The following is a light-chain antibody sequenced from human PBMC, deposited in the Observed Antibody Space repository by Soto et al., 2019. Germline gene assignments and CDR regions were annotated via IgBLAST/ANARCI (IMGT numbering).Light chain of an antibody. J-gene: IGKJ1*01. CDR3: QQDYNLPPWT. CDR2: GAS. Sequence: PGERATLSCRASQSVSSSYLTWYQQKPGQAPRLLIYGASTRATSIPARFSGSGSGTDFTLTISSLQPEDFAVYYCQQDYNLPPWTFGQGTKVEIK. CDR1: QSVSSSY. V-gene: IGKV3D-7*01.